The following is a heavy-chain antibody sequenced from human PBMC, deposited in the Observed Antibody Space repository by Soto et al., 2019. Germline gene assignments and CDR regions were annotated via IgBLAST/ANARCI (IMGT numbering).Heavy chain of an antibody. Sequence: QLQLQESGPGLVKPSETLSLTCTVSGGSISSSYYFWGWIRQPPGKGLEWIGSIYYSGNTYYNPSLNSRVTISVDTSKNQFSLKLSSVTAADTAVYYCARHPGAATTLFDYWGKGTLVTVSS. CDR3: ARHPGAATTLFDY. CDR2: IYYSGNT. CDR1: GGSISSSYYF. D-gene: IGHD6-25*01. V-gene: IGHV4-39*01. J-gene: IGHJ4*02.